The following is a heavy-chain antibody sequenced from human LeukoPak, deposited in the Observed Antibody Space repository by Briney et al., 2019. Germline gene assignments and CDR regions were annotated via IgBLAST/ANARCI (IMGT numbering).Heavy chain of an antibody. J-gene: IGHJ6*02. CDR2: ISWNSGSI. CDR3: ANLGYCSSTSCYTPDYGMDV. D-gene: IGHD2-2*02. V-gene: IGHV3-9*01. CDR1: GFTFDDYA. Sequence: GRSLRLSCAASGFTFDDYAMHWVRQAPGKGLEWVSGISWNSGSIGYADSVKGRFTISRDNAKNSLYLQMNSLRAEDTAVYYCANLGYCSSTSCYTPDYGMDVWGQGTTVTVSS.